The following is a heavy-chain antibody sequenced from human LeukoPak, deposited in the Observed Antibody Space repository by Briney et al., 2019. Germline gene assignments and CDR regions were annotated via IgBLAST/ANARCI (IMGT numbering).Heavy chain of an antibody. D-gene: IGHD3-22*01. Sequence: GGSLRLSCAASGFTFSSYWTSWVRQAPGKGLEWVANIKQDGSEKYYVDSVKGRFTISRDNAKNSLYLQMNSLRAEDTAVYYCARDLPYYDSSGSNFDYWGQGTLVTVSS. J-gene: IGHJ4*02. CDR3: ARDLPYYDSSGSNFDY. CDR1: GFTFSSYW. CDR2: IKQDGSEK. V-gene: IGHV3-7*01.